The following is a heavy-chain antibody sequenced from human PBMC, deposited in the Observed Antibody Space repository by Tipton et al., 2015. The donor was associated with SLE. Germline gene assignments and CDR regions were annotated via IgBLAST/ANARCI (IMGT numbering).Heavy chain of an antibody. D-gene: IGHD2-15*01. CDR3: ARGISRDQTDWFDP. J-gene: IGHJ5*02. V-gene: IGHV4-31*03. CDR1: GGSVSSGGYY. CDR2: IYYSGGT. Sequence: LRLSCTVSGGSVSSGGYYWSWIRQHPGKGLEWIGYIYYSGGTYYNPSLKSRVTISVDTSKNQFSLKLSSVTAADTAVYYCARGISRDQTDWFDPWGQGTLVTVSS.